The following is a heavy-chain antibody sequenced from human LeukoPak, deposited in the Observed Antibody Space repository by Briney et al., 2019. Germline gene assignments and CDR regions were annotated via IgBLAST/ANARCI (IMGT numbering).Heavy chain of an antibody. Sequence: GESLKISCKGSGYSFTSYWIGWVRQMPGKGLEWMGIIYPGDSDTRYSPSLQGQVTISADKSISTAYLQWSSLKASDTAMYYCARHFARIAAAGRRRGNWFDPWGQGTLVTVSS. D-gene: IGHD6-13*01. CDR1: GYSFTSYW. CDR2: IYPGDSDT. J-gene: IGHJ5*02. CDR3: ARHFARIAAAGRRRGNWFDP. V-gene: IGHV5-51*01.